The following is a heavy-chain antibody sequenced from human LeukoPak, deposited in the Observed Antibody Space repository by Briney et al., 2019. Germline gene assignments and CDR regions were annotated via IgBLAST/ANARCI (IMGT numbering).Heavy chain of an antibody. CDR1: GGSISNYY. J-gene: IGHJ4*02. CDR3: ASAGDYGSGSYYN. Sequence: SETLSLTCTVSGGSISNYYWSWIRQPAGKGLEWIGLIYTSGSTNYNPSLKSRVTMSVDTSKNQFSLKLSSVTAADTAVYYCASAGDYGSGSYYNWGQGTLVPVSS. D-gene: IGHD3-10*01. CDR2: IYTSGST. V-gene: IGHV4-4*07.